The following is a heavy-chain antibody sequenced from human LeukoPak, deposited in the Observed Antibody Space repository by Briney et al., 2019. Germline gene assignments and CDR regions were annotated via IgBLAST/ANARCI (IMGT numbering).Heavy chain of an antibody. D-gene: IGHD5-18*01. CDR1: GFTFGDYA. J-gene: IGHJ4*02. CDR2: IRSKAYGGTT. Sequence: GGSLRLSCTASGFTFGDYAMSWFRQAPGKGLEWVGFIRSKAYGGTTEYAASVKGRFTISRDDSKSIAYLQMNSLETEDTAVYYRTRGQQLWSTFDYWGQGTLVTVSS. V-gene: IGHV3-49*03. CDR3: TRGQQLWSTFDY.